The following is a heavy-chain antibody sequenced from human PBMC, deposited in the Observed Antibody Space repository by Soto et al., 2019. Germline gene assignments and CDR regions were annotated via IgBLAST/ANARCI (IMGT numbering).Heavy chain of an antibody. J-gene: IGHJ3*02. Sequence: QVQLVESGGGVVQPGRSLRLSCAASGFTFSSYGMHWVRQAPGKGLEWVAVISHDGSNKYYADSVKGRFTISRDNSKNTLYLQMNSLGAEDTAVYYCATSNGYYDFWSGYHRNAFDIWGQGTMVTVSS. CDR3: ATSNGYYDFWSGYHRNAFDI. CDR2: ISHDGSNK. D-gene: IGHD3-3*01. CDR1: GFTFSSYG. V-gene: IGHV3-30*03.